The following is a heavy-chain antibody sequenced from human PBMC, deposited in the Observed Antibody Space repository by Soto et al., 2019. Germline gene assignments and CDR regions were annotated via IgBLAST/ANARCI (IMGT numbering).Heavy chain of an antibody. V-gene: IGHV3-23*01. CDR3: AKDLALVTVVVAATTFDY. CDR1: GFTFSSYA. J-gene: IGHJ4*02. CDR2: ISGSGGST. D-gene: IGHD2-15*01. Sequence: GESLKISCAASGFTFSSYAMSWVRQAPGKGLEWVSAISGSGGSTYYADSVKGRFTISRDNSKNTLYLQMNSLRAEDTAVYYCAKDLALVTVVVAATTFDYWGQGTLVTVSS.